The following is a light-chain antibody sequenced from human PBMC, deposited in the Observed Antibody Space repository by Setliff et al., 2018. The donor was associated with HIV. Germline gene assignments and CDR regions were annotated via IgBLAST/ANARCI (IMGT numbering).Light chain of an antibody. CDR2: QAS. Sequence: QSALAQPASVSGSPGQSITISCTGTSGDVGRYNLVSWYQQQPGKPPKLMIYQASKRPSGVSNRFSGSKSGNTASLTISGLQAEDEADYYCCSNTGSNTDVFGTGTKVTVL. CDR3: CSNTGSNTDV. CDR1: SGDVGRYNL. J-gene: IGLJ1*01. V-gene: IGLV2-23*01.